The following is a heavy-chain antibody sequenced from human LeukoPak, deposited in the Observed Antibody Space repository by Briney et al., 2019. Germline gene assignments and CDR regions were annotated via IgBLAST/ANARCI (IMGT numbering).Heavy chain of an antibody. CDR2: IQYDGSRK. Sequence: GGSLRLSCAASGFTFSSYSMNWVRQAPGKGLEWVSFIQYDGSRKNYVDSVKGRFTISRDNSKNTLYLQMFSLRPEDTAVYFCAKDLILWGQGTVVTVSS. CDR3: AKDLIL. J-gene: IGHJ3*01. CDR1: GFTFSSYS. V-gene: IGHV3-30*02.